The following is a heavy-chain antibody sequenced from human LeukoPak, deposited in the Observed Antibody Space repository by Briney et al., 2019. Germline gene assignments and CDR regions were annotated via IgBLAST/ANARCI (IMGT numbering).Heavy chain of an antibody. Sequence: PSETLSLTCAVSGGSFSSGGFSWSWIRQPPGKGLEWIGYMFHNGSTHYSPSLQRRVTISVDRFKNQFSLRLRSVTAADTAVYYCGRETLGHCSGATCSLGMDVWGQGTTVTVSS. CDR2: MFHNGST. CDR3: GRETLGHCSGATCSLGMDV. J-gene: IGHJ6*02. V-gene: IGHV4-30-2*01. D-gene: IGHD2-2*01. CDR1: GGSFSSGGFS.